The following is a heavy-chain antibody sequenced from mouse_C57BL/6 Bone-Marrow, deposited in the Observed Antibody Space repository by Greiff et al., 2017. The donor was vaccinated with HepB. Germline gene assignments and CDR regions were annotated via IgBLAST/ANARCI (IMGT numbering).Heavy chain of an antibody. Sequence: EVKLVESGGGLVQPGGSMKLSCAASGFTFSDAWMDWVRQSPEKGLEWVAEIRNKANNHATYYAESVKGRFTISRDDSKSSVYLQMNSLRAEDTGSYYCTTVVAPYYFDYWGQGTTLTVSS. CDR3: TTVVAPYYFDY. CDR2: IRNKANNHAT. CDR1: GFTFSDAW. D-gene: IGHD1-1*01. V-gene: IGHV6-6*01. J-gene: IGHJ2*01.